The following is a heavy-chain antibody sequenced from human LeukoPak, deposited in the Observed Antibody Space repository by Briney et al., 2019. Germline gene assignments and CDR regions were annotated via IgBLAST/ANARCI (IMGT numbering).Heavy chain of an antibody. J-gene: IGHJ4*02. Sequence: GASVKVSCKASGYTFTSYGISWVRQAPGQGLEWMGWISGYIGNTNYAQKLQGRVTMTTDTSTRTAYMELRSLTSDDTAVYYCARCSSSNQPPLYWGQGTLVTVSS. CDR2: ISGYIGNT. CDR1: GYTFTSYG. V-gene: IGHV1-18*04. D-gene: IGHD6-13*01. CDR3: ARCSSSNQPPLY.